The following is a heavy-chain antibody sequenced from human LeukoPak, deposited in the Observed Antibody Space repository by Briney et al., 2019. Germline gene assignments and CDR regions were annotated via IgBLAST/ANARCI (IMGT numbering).Heavy chain of an antibody. J-gene: IGHJ4*02. V-gene: IGHV3-30*03. CDR2: ISYDGSNK. CDR3: ARDRDIVVVPAHRGFDY. Sequence: PGGSLRLSCAASGFTFSSYGMHWVRQAPGKGLEWVAVISYDGSNKYYADSVKGRFTISRDNSKNTLYLQMNSLRAEDTAVYYCARDRDIVVVPAHRGFDYWGQGTLVTVSS. D-gene: IGHD2-2*01. CDR1: GFTFSSYG.